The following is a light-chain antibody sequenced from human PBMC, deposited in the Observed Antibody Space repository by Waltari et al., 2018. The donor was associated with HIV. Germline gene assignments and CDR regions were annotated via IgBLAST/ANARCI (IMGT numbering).Light chain of an antibody. J-gene: IGLJ3*02. V-gene: IGLV1-44*01. CDR3: AAWDDSLNAPV. CDR2: SNM. Sequence: QSVLTQPPSASGTPGQRVTISCSGSSSNIGSTTVNWYQQLPGTAPKLLIYSNMQRPSGVPDRFSGSKSGTSASLAISGLQSEDEADYYCAAWDDSLNAPVFGGGTKLTVL. CDR1: SSNIGSTT.